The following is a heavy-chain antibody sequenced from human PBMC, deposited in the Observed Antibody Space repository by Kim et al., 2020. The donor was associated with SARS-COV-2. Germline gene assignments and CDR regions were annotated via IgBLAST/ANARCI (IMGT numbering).Heavy chain of an antibody. J-gene: IGHJ6*01. CDR2: ISGDDIST. CDR3: AKDRLTLNYYDSSGYYY. CDR1: GFTFNSYA. V-gene: IGHV3-23*01. D-gene: IGHD3-22*01. Sequence: GGSLRLSCATSGFTFNSYAMSWVRQAPGKGLDWVSGISGDDISTYYADSVKGXFTISRDNSKNTLYLQMNSLRAEDXXVYYCAKDRLTLNYYDSSGYYY.